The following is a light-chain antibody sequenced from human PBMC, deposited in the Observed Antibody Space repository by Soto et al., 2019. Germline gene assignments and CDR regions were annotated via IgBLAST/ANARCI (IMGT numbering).Light chain of an antibody. CDR1: QSVCSGC. CDR2: GAS. V-gene: IGKV3-20*01. Sequence: ETVLTQSPATLSLSPGERVTLSCRASQSVCSGCLAWYQQKPGQSPRLLMYGASSRATGIPDRFSGSGSGTDFTRTISRLEPEDFAVYYCQHYGTTPWTFGPGTKVVIK. CDR3: QHYGTTPWT. J-gene: IGKJ1*01.